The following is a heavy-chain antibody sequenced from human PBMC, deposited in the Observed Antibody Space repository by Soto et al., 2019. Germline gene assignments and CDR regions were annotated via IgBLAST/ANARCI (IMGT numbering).Heavy chain of an antibody. J-gene: IGHJ4*02. CDR1: GGSISSYY. CDR3: ARQYYYDSSYLDY. CDR2: IYYSGST. Sequence: SETLSLTCTVSGGSISSYYWSWIRQPPGKGLEWIGYIYYSGSTNYNPSLKSRVTISVDTSKNQFSLKLSSVTAADTAVYYCARQYYYDSSYLDYWGQGTLVTVSS. V-gene: IGHV4-59*08. D-gene: IGHD3-22*01.